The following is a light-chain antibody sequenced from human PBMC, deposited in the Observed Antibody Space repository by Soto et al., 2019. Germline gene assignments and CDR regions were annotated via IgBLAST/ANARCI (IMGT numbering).Light chain of an antibody. V-gene: IGLV2-14*01. J-gene: IGLJ1*01. Sequence: QSVLTQPASVSGSPGQSITISCTGTSSDVGGYNYVSWYQQHPVKAPKLMIYDVTNRPSGVSDRFSGSKSGNTASLTISGLQDEDEADYYCSLYTSSSSPYVFGTGTKVTVL. CDR3: SLYTSSSSPYV. CDR1: SSDVGGYNY. CDR2: DVT.